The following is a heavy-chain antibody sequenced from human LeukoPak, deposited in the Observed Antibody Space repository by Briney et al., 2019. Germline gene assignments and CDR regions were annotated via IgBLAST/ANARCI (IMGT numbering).Heavy chain of an antibody. CDR1: GFTFSSYA. D-gene: IGHD1-26*01. CDR2: ISGSGGST. Sequence: GGSLRLSCAASGFTFSSYAMSWVRQAPGRGLEWVSAISGSGGSTYYADSVKGRFTISRDNSKNTLYLQMNSLRAEDTAVYYCAKTGWEPGAYCFDYWGQGTLVTVSS. J-gene: IGHJ4*02. V-gene: IGHV3-23*01. CDR3: AKTGWEPGAYCFDY.